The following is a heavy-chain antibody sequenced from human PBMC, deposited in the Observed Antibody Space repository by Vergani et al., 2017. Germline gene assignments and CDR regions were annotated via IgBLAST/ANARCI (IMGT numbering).Heavy chain of an antibody. Sequence: QVQLQQSGPGLVKPSQTLSLTCAISGDSVSSNSAAWNWIRQSPSRGLEWLGRTYYRSKWYNDYAVSVKSRITINPDTSKNQFSLQLNSVTPEDTAAYYCARELITMVRGVIITVDYWGQGTLVTVSS. V-gene: IGHV6-1*01. J-gene: IGHJ4*02. CDR3: ARELITMVRGVIITVDY. CDR1: GDSVSSNSAA. CDR2: TYYRSKWYN. D-gene: IGHD3-10*01.